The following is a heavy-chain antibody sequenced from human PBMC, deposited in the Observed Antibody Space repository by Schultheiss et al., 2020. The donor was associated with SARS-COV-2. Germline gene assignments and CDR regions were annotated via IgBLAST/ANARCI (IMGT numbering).Heavy chain of an antibody. J-gene: IGHJ4*02. CDR3: ARDEGGRGYSYGPGEFYFDY. Sequence: GESLKISCAASGFTFSSYEMNWVRQAPGKGLEWVSYISSSGSTIYYADSVKGRFTISRDNAKNSLYLQMNSLRAEDTAVYYCARDEGGRGYSYGPGEFYFDYWGQGTLVTVSS. CDR2: ISSSGSTI. D-gene: IGHD5-18*01. V-gene: IGHV3-48*03. CDR1: GFTFSSYE.